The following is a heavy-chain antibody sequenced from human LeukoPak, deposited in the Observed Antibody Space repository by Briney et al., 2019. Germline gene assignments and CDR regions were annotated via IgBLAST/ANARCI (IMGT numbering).Heavy chain of an antibody. CDR1: GGSISSSSYY. CDR3: AREKVGGGSYFPYYYYGMDV. V-gene: IGHV4-39*07. Sequence: PSETLSLTCTVSGGSISSSSYYWGWIRQPPGKGLEWIGYIYYTGSTYYNPSLKSRVTISVDTSKNQFSLKLSSVTAADTAVYYCAREKVGGGSYFPYYYYGMDVWGQGTTVTVSS. CDR2: IYYTGST. J-gene: IGHJ6*02. D-gene: IGHD1-26*01.